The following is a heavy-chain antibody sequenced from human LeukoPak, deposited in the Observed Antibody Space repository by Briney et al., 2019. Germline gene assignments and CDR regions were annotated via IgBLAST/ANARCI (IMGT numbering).Heavy chain of an antibody. CDR2: INSDGSST. CDR1: GFTFSTYW. D-gene: IGHD2-2*01. CDR3: VRIVGVPTADNS. V-gene: IGHV3-74*01. J-gene: IGHJ4*02. Sequence: GGSLRLSCVASGFTFSTYWMHWVRQAPGKGLVWVSRINSDGSSTSYADSVKGRFTISRDNAKNTLYLQMNSLRAEDTAVYYCVRIVGVPTADNSWGQGTLVTVSS.